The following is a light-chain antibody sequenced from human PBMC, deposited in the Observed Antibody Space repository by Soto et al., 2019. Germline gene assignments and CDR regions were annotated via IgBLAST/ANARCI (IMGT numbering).Light chain of an antibody. Sequence: QPVLTQPASVSGSPGQSITISCTGTSSDVGGYNYVSWYQQHPGKAPKLMIYEVNNRPSGVSDRFSGSKSGNTASLTISGLQAEDEADYYCSSYTSRTTFVFGTGTKLTVL. CDR1: SSDVGGYNY. CDR3: SSYTSRTTFV. V-gene: IGLV2-14*01. CDR2: EVN. J-gene: IGLJ1*01.